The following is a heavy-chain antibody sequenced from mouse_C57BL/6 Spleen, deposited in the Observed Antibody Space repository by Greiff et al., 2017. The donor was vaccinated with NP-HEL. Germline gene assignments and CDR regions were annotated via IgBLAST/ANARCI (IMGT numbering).Heavy chain of an antibody. Sequence: EVKVVESGGDLVKPGGSLKLSCAASGFTFSSYGMSWVRQTPDKRLEWVATISSGGSYTYYPDSVKGRFTISRDNAKNTLYLQMSSLKSEDTAMYYCAREGYDRTWFAYWGQGTLVTVSA. V-gene: IGHV5-6*01. J-gene: IGHJ3*01. D-gene: IGHD2-2*01. CDR1: GFTFSSYG. CDR3: AREGYDRTWFAY. CDR2: ISSGGSYT.